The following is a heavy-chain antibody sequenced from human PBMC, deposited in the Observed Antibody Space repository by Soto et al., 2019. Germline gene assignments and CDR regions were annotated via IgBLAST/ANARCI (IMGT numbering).Heavy chain of an antibody. Sequence: SETLSLTCSVSGGSIKSGDHYWRWIRQPPGKGLEWIGYIYYRGSTYYNPSLKSRVIISVDTSKNQFSLNLTSLTAADTAVYFCARDLVDCACDEVCQYYGMDVWGQGTTVTVSS. CDR2: IYYRGST. V-gene: IGHV4-30-4*01. J-gene: IGHJ6*02. CDR3: ARDLVDCACDEVCQYYGMDV. D-gene: IGHD2-21*02. CDR1: GGSIKSGDHY.